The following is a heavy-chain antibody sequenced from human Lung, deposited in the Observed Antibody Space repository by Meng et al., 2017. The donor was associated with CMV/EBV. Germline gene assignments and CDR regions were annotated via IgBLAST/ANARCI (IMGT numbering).Heavy chain of an antibody. CDR2: ISSSSSTI. Sequence: GGSLRLXCAASGFTFSSYSMNWVRQAPGKGLEWVSYISSSSSTIYYADSVKGRFTISRDNAKNSLYLQMNSLRAEETAVYYCARGGITIFGVVTRVMDFWGQGTXVTVSS. V-gene: IGHV3-48*04. CDR3: ARGGITIFGVVTRVMDF. CDR1: GFTFSSYS. J-gene: IGHJ6*02. D-gene: IGHD3-3*01.